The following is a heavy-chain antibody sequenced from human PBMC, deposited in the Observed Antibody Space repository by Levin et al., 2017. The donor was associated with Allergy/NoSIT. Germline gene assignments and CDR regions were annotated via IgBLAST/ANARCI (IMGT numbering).Heavy chain of an antibody. Sequence: SETLSLTCTVSGGSISSYYWSWIRQPPGKGLEWIGYIYYSGSTNYNPSLKSRVTISVDTSKNQFSLKLSSVTAADTAVYYCAREWCSSTSCYPDYWGQGTLVTVSS. CDR3: AREWCSSTSCYPDY. D-gene: IGHD2-2*01. J-gene: IGHJ4*02. CDR1: GGSISSYY. V-gene: IGHV4-59*01. CDR2: IYYSGST.